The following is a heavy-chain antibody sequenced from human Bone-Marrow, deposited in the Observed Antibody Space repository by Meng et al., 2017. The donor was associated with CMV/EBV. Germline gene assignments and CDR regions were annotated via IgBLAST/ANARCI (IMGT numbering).Heavy chain of an antibody. V-gene: IGHV3-23*03. CDR1: GFTFSSYA. D-gene: IGHD2-2*01. J-gene: IGHJ4*02. CDR3: ARRSVVVPAASFDY. CDR2: IYSGGSST. Sequence: GGSLRLSCAASGFTFSSYAMSWVRQAPGKGLEWVSVIYSGGSSTYYADSVKGRFTISRDNSKNTLYLQMNSLRAEDTAVYYCARRSVVVPAASFDYWGQGTLVTVSS.